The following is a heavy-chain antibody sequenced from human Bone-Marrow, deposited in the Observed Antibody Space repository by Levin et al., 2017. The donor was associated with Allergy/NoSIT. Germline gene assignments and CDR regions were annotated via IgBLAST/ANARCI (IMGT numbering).Heavy chain of an antibody. J-gene: IGHJ4*02. CDR1: GFTFGNYG. V-gene: IGHV3-30*03. D-gene: IGHD3-16*02. CDR2: ISYDGSNT. CDR3: ARQFLNSGYLDF. Sequence: HPGESLKISCAASGFTFGNYGMHWVRQAPGKGLDWVALISYDGSNTHYADSVKGRFSVSRDDSTNTLYLQMDNLRPGDTAVYYCARQFLNSGYLDFWGQGTVITVPT.